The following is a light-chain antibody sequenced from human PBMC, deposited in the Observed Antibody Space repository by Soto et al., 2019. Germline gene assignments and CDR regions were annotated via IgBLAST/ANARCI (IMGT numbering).Light chain of an antibody. Sequence: EIVLTQSPATLSLSPGERATLSCRASQNIINYLAWYQQKPGQAPRLLIYDASNRATGIPAKFSGSGFGTDFTLTISSLEPADSAVYYCQQRSNWPITFGQGTRLEIK. CDR3: QQRSNWPIT. V-gene: IGKV3-11*01. J-gene: IGKJ5*01. CDR2: DAS. CDR1: QNIINY.